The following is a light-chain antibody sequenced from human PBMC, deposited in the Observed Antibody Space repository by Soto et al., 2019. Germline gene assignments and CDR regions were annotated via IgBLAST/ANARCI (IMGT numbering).Light chain of an antibody. CDR1: QSVSRR. CDR3: QQYGGSPIT. J-gene: IGKJ5*01. CDR2: GAS. V-gene: IGKV3-20*01. Sequence: EVVLTQSPGTLSLSPGGRATLSCRASQSVSRRLAWYQQRPGQSPRLLISGASMRASGVPVRFIGSGSGTDFTLTITRLEPEDFAVYYYQQYGGSPITFGLGTRLEI.